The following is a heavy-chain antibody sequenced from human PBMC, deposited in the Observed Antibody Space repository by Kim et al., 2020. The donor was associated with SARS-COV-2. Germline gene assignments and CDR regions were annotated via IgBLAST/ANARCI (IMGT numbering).Heavy chain of an antibody. Sequence: ASVKVSCKASGYTFTSYYMHWVRQAPGQGLEWMGIINPSGGSTSYAQKFQGRVTMTRDTSTSTVYMELSSLRSEDTAVYYCARDDSAKTSGSYYDAFDIWGQGTMVTVSS. CDR3: ARDDSAKTSGSYYDAFDI. D-gene: IGHD1-26*01. V-gene: IGHV1-46*01. CDR1: GYTFTSYY. J-gene: IGHJ3*02. CDR2: INPSGGST.